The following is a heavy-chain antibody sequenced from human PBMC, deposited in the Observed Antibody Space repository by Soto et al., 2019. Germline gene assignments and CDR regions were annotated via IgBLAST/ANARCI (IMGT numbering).Heavy chain of an antibody. J-gene: IGHJ6*02. CDR1: GFTFDDYT. CDR3: VKAPINYYGMDV. Sequence: GGSLRLSCAASGFTFDDYTMHWVRQAPGKGLEWVSLISWDGGSTYYADSVKGRFTISRDNSKNSLYLQMNSLRTEDTALYYCVKAPINYYGMDVWGQGTTVTVSS. CDR2: ISWDGGST. V-gene: IGHV3-43*01.